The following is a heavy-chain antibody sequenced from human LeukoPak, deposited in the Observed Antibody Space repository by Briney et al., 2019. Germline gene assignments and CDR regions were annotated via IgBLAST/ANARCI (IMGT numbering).Heavy chain of an antibody. CDR2: ISYDGSNK. CDR3: ARDGRFRGITIFGVVYGMDV. D-gene: IGHD3-3*01. J-gene: IGHJ6*02. V-gene: IGHV3-30-3*01. CDR1: GFTFSSYA. Sequence: GGSLRLSCAASGFTFSSYAMHWVRQAPGKGLEWVAVISYDGSNKYYADSVKGRFTISGVNSKNTLFLQMNSLRAEDTAVYYCARDGRFRGITIFGVVYGMDVWGQGTTVTVSS.